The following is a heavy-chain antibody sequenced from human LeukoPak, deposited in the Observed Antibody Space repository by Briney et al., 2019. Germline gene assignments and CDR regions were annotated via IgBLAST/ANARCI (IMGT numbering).Heavy chain of an antibody. CDR2: ISSKSRYI. J-gene: IGHJ3*02. D-gene: IGHD6-19*01. CDR3: ARGGQQWPPDTFNI. Sequence: GGSLRLSCVVSGFTFSSYSINWVRQAPGKGLEWVSSISSKSRYIYYADSVKGRFTISRDNAKKSVYLQMYSLRVEDTAVYYCARGGQQWPPDTFNIWGQGTMVTVSS. V-gene: IGHV3-21*01. CDR1: GFTFSSYS.